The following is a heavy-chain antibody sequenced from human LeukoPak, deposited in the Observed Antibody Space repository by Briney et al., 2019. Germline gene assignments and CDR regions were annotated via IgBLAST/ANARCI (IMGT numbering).Heavy chain of an antibody. V-gene: IGHV3-48*01. CDR1: GFTFSSYS. CDR3: AREGYYDFWSGYFQGPFDY. D-gene: IGHD3-3*01. CDR2: ISSSSSTI. J-gene: IGHJ4*02. Sequence: GGSLRLSCAASGFTFSSYSMNWVRQAPGKGLEWVSHISSSSSTIYYADSVKGRFTISRDNAKNSLYLQMNSLRAEDTAVYYCAREGYYDFWSGYFQGPFDYWGQGTLVTVSS.